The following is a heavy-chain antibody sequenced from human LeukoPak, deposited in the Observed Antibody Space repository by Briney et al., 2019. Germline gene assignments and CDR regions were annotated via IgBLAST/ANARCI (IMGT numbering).Heavy chain of an antibody. Sequence: GGSLRLSCAASGFTFNSYSMSWVRQAPGMALEWVAGISACWENTYYADSEKGRFTISRDSSKNTVYLQMNSLRSEYTAVYYCAKRSGSGSFFPLYYFDSWGQGTLVTVSS. CDR2: ISACWENT. CDR1: GFTFNSYS. CDR3: AKRSGSGSFFPLYYFDS. D-gene: IGHD3-10*01. J-gene: IGHJ4*02. V-gene: IGHV3-23*01.